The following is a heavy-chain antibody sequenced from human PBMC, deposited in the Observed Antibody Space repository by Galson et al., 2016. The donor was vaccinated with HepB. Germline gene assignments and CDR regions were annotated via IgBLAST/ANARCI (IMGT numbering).Heavy chain of an antibody. CDR1: GFSFSSYP. V-gene: IGHV3-64D*06. Sequence: SLRLSCAASGFSFSSYPMHWVRRAPGKGLEYVSGITTNGDDTKYADSVKGRFTIFRDNSKNTLYLQMRSLRAEDTAVYYCVKSNLAAPGGFYGMDVWGQGTRVTVSS. CDR3: VKSNLAAPGGFYGMDV. D-gene: IGHD6-13*01. CDR2: ITTNGDDT. J-gene: IGHJ6*02.